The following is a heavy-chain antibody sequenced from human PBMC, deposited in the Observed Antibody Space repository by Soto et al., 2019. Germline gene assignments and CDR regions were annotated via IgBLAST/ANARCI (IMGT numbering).Heavy chain of an antibody. Sequence: QVQLVQSGAEVKKPGASVKVSCKASGYTFTSYDINWVRQATGQGLEWMGWMSPNSGNTGYAQKFQVRVTMTRNTSIGTAYMELSSLRSEDTAVYYFARGVSCSGDCYRDWGQGTPVTVSS. V-gene: IGHV1-8*01. J-gene: IGHJ4*02. CDR3: ARGVSCSGDCYRD. D-gene: IGHD2-21*02. CDR2: MSPNSGNT. CDR1: GYTFTSYD.